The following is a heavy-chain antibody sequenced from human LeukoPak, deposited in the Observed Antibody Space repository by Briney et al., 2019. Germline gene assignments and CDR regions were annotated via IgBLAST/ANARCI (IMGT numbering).Heavy chain of an antibody. CDR2: INHSGST. V-gene: IGHV4-34*01. Sequence: SETLSLTCAVYGGSFSGYYWSWTRQPPGKGLEWIGEINHSGSTNYNPSLKSRVTISVDTSKNQFSLKLSSVTAADTAVYYCARVLRELLWFGESTSGAFDIWGQGTMVTVSS. CDR1: GGSFSGYY. J-gene: IGHJ3*02. D-gene: IGHD3-10*01. CDR3: ARVLRELLWFGESTSGAFDI.